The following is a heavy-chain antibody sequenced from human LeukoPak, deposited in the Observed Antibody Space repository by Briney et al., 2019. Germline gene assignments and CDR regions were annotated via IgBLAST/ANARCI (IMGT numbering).Heavy chain of an antibody. CDR3: AKGSQESPRTMLDAFDM. D-gene: IGHD1-14*01. J-gene: IGHJ3*02. Sequence: GGSLRLSCGTSGFTFNNYDMNWVRQAPGKGLEWVSSISGSGFTYYPDSVKGRFIISRDSSNNTLFLQMNSVRAEDSALYFCAKGSQESPRTMLDAFDMWGQGTVVTVSS. CDR1: GFTFNNYD. V-gene: IGHV3-23*01. CDR2: ISGSGFT.